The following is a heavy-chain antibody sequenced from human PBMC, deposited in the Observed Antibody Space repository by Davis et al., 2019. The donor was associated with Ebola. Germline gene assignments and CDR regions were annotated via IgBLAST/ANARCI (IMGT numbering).Heavy chain of an antibody. V-gene: IGHV3-30*18. Sequence: GESLKISCAASGFTFSSYGMHWVRQAPGKGLEWVAVISYDGSNKYYADSMKGRFTISRDNSKNTLYLQMNSLRAEDTAVYYCAKDVYSSGWYGPFDYWGQGTLVTVSS. CDR1: GFTFSSYG. CDR2: ISYDGSNK. J-gene: IGHJ4*02. CDR3: AKDVYSSGWYGPFDY. D-gene: IGHD6-19*01.